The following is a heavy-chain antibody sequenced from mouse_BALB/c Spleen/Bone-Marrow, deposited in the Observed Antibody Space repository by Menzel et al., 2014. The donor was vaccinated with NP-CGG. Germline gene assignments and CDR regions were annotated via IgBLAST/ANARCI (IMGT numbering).Heavy chain of an antibody. D-gene: IGHD2-10*02. V-gene: IGHV1-54*01. Sequence: VQLQQSGAELVGPGTSVKVSCKASGYAFTNYLIEWVKQRPGRGLEWIGVINPGSGGTNYNEKFKGKATLTADKSSSTAYMQLSSLTSDDSAVYFCARSGYGNYFYAMDYWGQGTSVTVSS. CDR3: ARSGYGNYFYAMDY. CDR1: GYAFTNYL. CDR2: INPGSGGT. J-gene: IGHJ4*01.